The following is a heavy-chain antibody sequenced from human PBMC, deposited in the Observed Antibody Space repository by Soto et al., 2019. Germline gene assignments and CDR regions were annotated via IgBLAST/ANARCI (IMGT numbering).Heavy chain of an antibody. D-gene: IGHD3-3*01. CDR2: MNPNSGNT. J-gene: IGHJ6*02. CDR3: ARGFVLRFLEWLSPYYYGMDV. V-gene: IGHV1-8*01. Sequence: GASVKVSCKASGYTFTSYDINWVRQATGQGLEWMGWMNPNSGNTGYAQKFQGRVTMTRNTSISTAYMELSSLRSEDTAVYYCARGFVLRFLEWLSPYYYGMDVWGQGTTVTVSS. CDR1: GYTFTSYD.